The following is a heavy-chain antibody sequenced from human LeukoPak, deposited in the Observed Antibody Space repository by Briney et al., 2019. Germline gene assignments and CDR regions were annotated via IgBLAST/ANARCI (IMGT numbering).Heavy chain of an antibody. J-gene: IGHJ4*02. Sequence: ASVKVSCKASGYTFTGYYMHWVRQAPGQGLEWMGRTNPNSGGTNYAQKFQGRVTMTRDTSISTAYMELSRLRSDDTAVYYCARVSGYYYYFDYWGQGTLVTVSS. CDR3: ARVSGYYYYFDY. CDR1: GYTFTGYY. V-gene: IGHV1-2*06. D-gene: IGHD3-22*01. CDR2: TNPNSGGT.